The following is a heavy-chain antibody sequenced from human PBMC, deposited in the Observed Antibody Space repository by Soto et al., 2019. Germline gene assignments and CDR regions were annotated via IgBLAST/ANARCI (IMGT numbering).Heavy chain of an antibody. J-gene: IGHJ4*02. V-gene: IGHV3-21*01. Sequence: GGSLRLSCAASGFTFTRYSMNWVRQAPGKGLEWVSSISSSSSYIYYADSVKGRFTISRDNAKNSLYLQMNSLRAEDTAVYYCARDIDSGSFDYWGQGTLVTVSS. D-gene: IGHD1-26*01. CDR3: ARDIDSGSFDY. CDR2: ISSSSSYI. CDR1: GFTFTRYS.